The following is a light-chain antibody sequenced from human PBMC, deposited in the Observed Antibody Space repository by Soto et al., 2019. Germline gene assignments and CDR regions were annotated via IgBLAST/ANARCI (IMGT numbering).Light chain of an antibody. Sequence: ESVLTQSPGTLSLSPGERATLSCRASQSVSNSFLAWYQRIPGQSPRLLIYGASRRATGIPDRFSGSGSGTDFTLTISSLEPEDFGMYYCQQYDSSPWTFDQGTKVEIK. CDR2: GAS. CDR1: QSVSNSF. V-gene: IGKV3-20*01. CDR3: QQYDSSPWT. J-gene: IGKJ1*01.